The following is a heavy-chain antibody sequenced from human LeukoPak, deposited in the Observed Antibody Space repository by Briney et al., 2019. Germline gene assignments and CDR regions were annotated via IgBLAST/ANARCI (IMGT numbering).Heavy chain of an antibody. V-gene: IGHV1-69*05. CDR3: ARALVVPADPEENWFDP. Sequence: GASVKVSCKASGGTFSSYAISWVRQAPGQGLEWMGGIIPIFGTASYAQKFQGRVTITTDESTSTAYMELTSLRSEDTAVYYCARALVVPADPEENWFDPWGQGTLVTVS. CDR1: GGTFSSYA. CDR2: IIPIFGTA. D-gene: IGHD2-2*01. J-gene: IGHJ5*02.